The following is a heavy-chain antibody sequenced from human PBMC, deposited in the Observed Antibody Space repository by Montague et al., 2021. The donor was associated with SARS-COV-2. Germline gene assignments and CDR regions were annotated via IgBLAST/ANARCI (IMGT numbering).Heavy chain of an antibody. CDR2: IYYSGST. CDR3: ARSPLRWFGRSLCNCFDP. V-gene: IGHV4-39*01. J-gene: IGHJ5*02. Sequence: SETLSLTCTVSGGSISSSSYYWGWIRQPPGKGLEWIGSIYYSGSTYYNPSLKSRVTISVDTSKNQFSLKLSSVTAADTAVYYCARSPLRWFGRSLCNCFDPWGQGTLVTVSS. D-gene: IGHD3-10*01. CDR1: GGSISSSSYY.